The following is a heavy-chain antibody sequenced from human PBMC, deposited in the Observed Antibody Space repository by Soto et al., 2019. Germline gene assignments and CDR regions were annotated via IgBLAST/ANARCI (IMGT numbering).Heavy chain of an antibody. J-gene: IGHJ3*01. V-gene: IGHV6-1*01. Sequence: SQTLSLTCAISGDSVSSDITSWNWIRQSPSRGLEWLGRTYYRSKWFHDYAASVKSRITINPDTSKNQFSLELNSTTPEDTAVYYCARGNALDVWGQGTVVTVSS. D-gene: IGHD3-10*01. CDR1: GDSVSSDITS. CDR3: ARGNALDV. CDR2: TYYRSKWFH.